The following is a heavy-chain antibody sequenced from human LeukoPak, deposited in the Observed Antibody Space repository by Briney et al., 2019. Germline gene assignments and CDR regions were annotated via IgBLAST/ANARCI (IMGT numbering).Heavy chain of an antibody. CDR3: ARGQRGYSYGTAFDY. CDR1: GYTLTELS. J-gene: IGHJ4*02. Sequence: GASVKVSCKVSGYTLTELSMHWVRQAPGQGLEWMGGIIPIFGTANYAQKFQGRVTITADESTSTAYMELSSLRSEDTAVYYCARGQRGYSYGTAFDYWGQGTLVTVSS. V-gene: IGHV1-69*13. CDR2: IIPIFGTA. D-gene: IGHD5-18*01.